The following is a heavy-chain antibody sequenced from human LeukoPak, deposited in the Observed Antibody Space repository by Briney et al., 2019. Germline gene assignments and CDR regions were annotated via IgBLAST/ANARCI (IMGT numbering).Heavy chain of an antibody. J-gene: IGHJ6*02. Sequence: QPGRSLRLSCAASGFTFSSYAMHWVRQAPGKGLEWVAVISYDGSNKYYAESVKGRFTISRDKSKNTLYLQMNSLRAEDTAVYYWSRGGHSSSIYYYGMDVWCRGTTVTASS. CDR2: ISYDGSNK. V-gene: IGHV3-30-3*01. CDR1: GFTFSSYA. D-gene: IGHD6-6*01. CDR3: SRGGHSSSIYYYGMDV.